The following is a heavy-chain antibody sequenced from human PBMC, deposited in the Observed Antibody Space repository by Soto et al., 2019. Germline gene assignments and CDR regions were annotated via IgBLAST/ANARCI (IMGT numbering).Heavy chain of an antibody. CDR3: XXXXCSGGSCYSAYYNYYGMDV. CDR1: GFSLSNARMG. J-gene: IGHJ6*02. V-gene: IGHV2-26*01. Sequence: QVTLKESGPVVVKPTETLTLTCTVSGFSLSNARMGVTWIRQPPGKALEWLAHIVSNDEKSYSASLKSRLTISKDTSXSXXXXXXXXXXXXXTXXXXXXXXXCSGGSCYSAYYNYYGMDVWGQGTTVTVSS. CDR2: IVSNDEK. D-gene: IGHD2-15*01.